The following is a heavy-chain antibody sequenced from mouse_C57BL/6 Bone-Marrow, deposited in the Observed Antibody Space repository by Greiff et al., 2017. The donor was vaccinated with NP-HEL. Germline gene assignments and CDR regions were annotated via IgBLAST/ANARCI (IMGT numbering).Heavy chain of an antibody. V-gene: IGHV5-17*01. J-gene: IGHJ4*01. CDR3: ARIYYYDYYAMDY. CDR2: ISSGSSTI. Sequence: DVKLVESGGGLVKPGGSLKLSCAASGFTFSDYGMHWVRQAPEKGLEWVAYISSGSSTIYYADTVKGRFTISRDNAKNTLFLQMTSLRSEDTAMYYCARIYYYDYYAMDYWGQGTSVTVSS. D-gene: IGHD1-1*01. CDR1: GFTFSDYG.